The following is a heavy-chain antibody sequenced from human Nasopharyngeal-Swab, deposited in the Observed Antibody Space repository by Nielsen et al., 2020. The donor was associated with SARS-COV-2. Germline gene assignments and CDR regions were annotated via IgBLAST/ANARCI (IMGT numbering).Heavy chain of an antibody. CDR1: GFIFNTYT. CDR3: ATSGYSSGWIF. V-gene: IGHV3-21*01. Sequence: GESLKISCAASGFIFNTYTMNWVRQAPGKGLEWLSSIRSSTSYIYYADSVKGRFTISRDNAKNSLYLQMNSLRTEDTAVYYCATSGYSSGWIFWGQGTLVTVSS. J-gene: IGHJ4*02. D-gene: IGHD6-19*01. CDR2: IRSSTSYI.